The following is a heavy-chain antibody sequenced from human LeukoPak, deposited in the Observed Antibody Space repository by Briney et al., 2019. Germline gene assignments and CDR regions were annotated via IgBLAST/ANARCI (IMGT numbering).Heavy chain of an antibody. D-gene: IGHD3-10*01. CDR1: GFTFSSYW. CDR2: INSDGSST. CDR3: ARDTGGSGTVFDP. Sequence: GGSLRLSCAASGFTFSSYWVHWVRQAPGKGLVWVSPINSDGSSTSYADSVKGRFTISRDNAKNTLFLQMNSLRAEDTAVYYCARDTGGSGTVFDPWGQGTLVTVSS. J-gene: IGHJ5*02. V-gene: IGHV3-74*01.